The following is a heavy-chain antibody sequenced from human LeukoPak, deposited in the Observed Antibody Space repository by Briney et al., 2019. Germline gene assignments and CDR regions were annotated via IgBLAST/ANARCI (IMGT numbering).Heavy chain of an antibody. Sequence: PSETLSLTCTVSGGSVSSSSYYWGWIRQPPGKGLEWIGSIYYSGSTYYNPSLRSRVTISVDTSKNQLSLKVTSVTAADTAVYYCASLSSSGYWGQGTLVTVSS. V-gene: IGHV4-39*01. CDR2: IYYSGST. CDR1: GGSVSSSSYY. J-gene: IGHJ4*02. D-gene: IGHD3-22*01. CDR3: ASLSSSGY.